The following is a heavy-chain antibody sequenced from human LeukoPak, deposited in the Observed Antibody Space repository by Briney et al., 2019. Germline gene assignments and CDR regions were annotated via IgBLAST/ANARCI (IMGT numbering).Heavy chain of an antibody. J-gene: IGHJ4*02. CDR1: GFTFSNFW. CDR3: SRGPSGAYVTYYFDS. CDR2: IKPVGSEK. D-gene: IGHD1-26*01. V-gene: IGHV3-7*01. Sequence: SGGSLRLSCAASGFTFSNFWMSWVRQAPGKGLEWVANIKPVGSEKYYVDSVRGRFTISRDNAKNSLFLQLNGLRADDTAVYYCSRGPSGAYVTYYFDSWGLGTLVTVSS.